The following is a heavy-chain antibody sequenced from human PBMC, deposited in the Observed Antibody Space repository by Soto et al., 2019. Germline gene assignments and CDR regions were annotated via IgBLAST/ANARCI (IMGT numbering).Heavy chain of an antibody. J-gene: IGHJ6*03. CDR2: IYYSGST. CDR1: GGSISSYY. D-gene: IGHD3-9*01. Sequence: PSETLSLTCTVSGGSISSYYWSWIRQPPGKGLEWIGYIYYSGSTNYNPSLKSRVTISVDTAKNQFSLKLSSVTAADTAVYYCARGSGYLANNYYDYYMYVWGKGTTVTVSS. V-gene: IGHV4-59*01. CDR3: ARGSGYLANNYYDYYMYV.